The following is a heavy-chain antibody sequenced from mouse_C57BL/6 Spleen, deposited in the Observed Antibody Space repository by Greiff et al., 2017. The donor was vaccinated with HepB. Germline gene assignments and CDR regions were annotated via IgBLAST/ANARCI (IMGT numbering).Heavy chain of an antibody. Sequence: EVMLVESGGGLVKPGGSLKLSCAASGFTFSSYAMSWVRQTPEKRLEWVATISDGSSYTYYPDNVKGRFTISRDNAKNNLYLQMSHLKSEDTAMYYCAIDSNFAMDYWGQGTSVTVSS. J-gene: IGHJ4*01. CDR3: AIDSNFAMDY. CDR2: ISDGSSYT. V-gene: IGHV5-4*01. D-gene: IGHD1-1*01. CDR1: GFTFSSYA.